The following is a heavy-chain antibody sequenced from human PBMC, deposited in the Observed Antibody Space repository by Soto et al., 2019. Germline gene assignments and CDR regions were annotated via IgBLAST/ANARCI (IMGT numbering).Heavy chain of an antibody. D-gene: IGHD2-15*01. CDR3: ARDGSGYCSGGSCSVY. V-gene: IGHV1-18*01. CDR2: ISAYNGNA. Sequence: QVQLVQSGAEVKKPGASVKVSCKASGYTFTSFGFSWERQAPGQGLEWMGWISAYNGNANYAQKLQGRVTMTTDTSTSTAYMELRSLRSDDTAVYYCARDGSGYCSGGSCSVYWGQGTLVTVSS. J-gene: IGHJ4*02. CDR1: GYTFTSFG.